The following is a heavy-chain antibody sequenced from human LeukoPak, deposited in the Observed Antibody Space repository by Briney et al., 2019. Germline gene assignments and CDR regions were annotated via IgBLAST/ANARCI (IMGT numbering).Heavy chain of an antibody. CDR1: GGSISSSSYY. CDR2: IYYSGTT. V-gene: IGHV4-39*01. D-gene: IGHD6-13*01. CDR3: ARRRGWYRPEFDY. J-gene: IGHJ4*02. Sequence: KPSETLSLTCTVSGGSISSSSYYWGWIRQPPGKGLEWIGSIYYSGTTYYNPSLKGRVTISVDTSKNQFSLKLSSVTAADTAVYYCARRRGWYRPEFDYWGQGTLVTVSS.